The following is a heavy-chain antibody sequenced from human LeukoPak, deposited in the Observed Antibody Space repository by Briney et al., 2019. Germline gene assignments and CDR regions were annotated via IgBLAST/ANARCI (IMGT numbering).Heavy chain of an antibody. Sequence: PSETLSLTCTVSGYSISSGYYWGWIRQPPGKGLEWIGSIYHSGSTYYNPSLKSRVTISVDTSKNQFSLKLSSVTAADTAVYYCARYSLSSSKPLDYWGQGTLVTVSS. CDR1: GYSISSGYY. CDR2: IYHSGST. V-gene: IGHV4-38-2*02. D-gene: IGHD6-13*01. CDR3: ARYSLSSSKPLDY. J-gene: IGHJ4*02.